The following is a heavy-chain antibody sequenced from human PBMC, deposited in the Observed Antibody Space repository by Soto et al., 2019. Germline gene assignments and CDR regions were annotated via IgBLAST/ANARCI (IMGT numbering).Heavy chain of an antibody. CDR3: ARNNRKEGARHFDY. Sequence: ASVKVSCKASGYTFTGYYMHWVRQAPGQGLEWMGWINPNSGGTNYAQKFQGWVTMTRDTSISTAYMELSRLRSDDTAVYYCARNNRKEGARHFDYWGQGTLVTVSS. CDR1: GYTFTGYY. V-gene: IGHV1-2*04. J-gene: IGHJ4*02. CDR2: INPNSGGT. D-gene: IGHD1-1*01.